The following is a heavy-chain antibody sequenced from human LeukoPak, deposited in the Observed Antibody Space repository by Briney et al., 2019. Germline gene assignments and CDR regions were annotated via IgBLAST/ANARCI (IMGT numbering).Heavy chain of an antibody. D-gene: IGHD5-12*01. CDR1: GYTFTSYY. CDR2: INPSGGST. CDR3: ARVPYSGYDFDY. J-gene: IGHJ4*02. Sequence: GASVKVSCKASGYTFTSYYMHWVRQAPGQGLEWMGIINPSGGSTSYAQKFQGRVTMTRDMSTSTVYMELSSLRSEDTAVYYCARVPYSGYDFDYWGQGTLVTVSS. V-gene: IGHV1-46*01.